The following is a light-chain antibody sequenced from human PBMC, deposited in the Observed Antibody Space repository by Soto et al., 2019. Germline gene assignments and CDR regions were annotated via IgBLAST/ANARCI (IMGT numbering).Light chain of an antibody. J-gene: IGKJ2*01. CDR1: QRIGTY. CDR3: QPSYSTPYT. V-gene: IGKV1-39*01. CDR2: PIS. Sequence: IQMTQSPSSLSASVGDRVTITCRASQRIGTYLNWYQQRPGRAPKLLISPISTLQRGVPSRFSGSGSGTDFTLTINGLQPEDFATYYCQPSYSTPYTFGQGTKLEIK.